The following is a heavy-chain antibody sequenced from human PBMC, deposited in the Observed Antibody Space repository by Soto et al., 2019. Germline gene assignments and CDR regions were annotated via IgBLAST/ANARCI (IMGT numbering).Heavy chain of an antibody. D-gene: IGHD1-1*01. CDR1: GGSISSSSYY. J-gene: IGHJ4*02. CDR2: IYYSGST. V-gene: IGHV4-39*01. CDR3: ARLGTPPHY. Sequence: SETLSLTCTVSGGSISSSSYYWGWIRQPPGKGLEWIGSIYYSGSTYYNPSLKSRVTISVDTSKNQFSLKLSSVTAADTAVYYCARLGTPPHYWGQGTLVTVSS.